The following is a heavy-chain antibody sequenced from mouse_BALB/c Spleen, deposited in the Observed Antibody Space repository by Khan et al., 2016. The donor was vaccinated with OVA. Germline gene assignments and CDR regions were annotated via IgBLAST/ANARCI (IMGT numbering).Heavy chain of an antibody. CDR3: ARGGSSGPAWFAY. Sequence: EVQLQASGPGLVKPSQSLSLTCSVTGYSITSGYFWNWIRQFPGNKLEWMGYIRYDGNSNYNPSLKNRISITRDKSKNPFFLKLNSVTPEDTATDYGARGGSSGPAWFAYWGQGTLVTGSA. D-gene: IGHD3-1*01. J-gene: IGHJ3*01. CDR1: GYSITSGYF. V-gene: IGHV3-6*02. CDR2: IRYDGNS.